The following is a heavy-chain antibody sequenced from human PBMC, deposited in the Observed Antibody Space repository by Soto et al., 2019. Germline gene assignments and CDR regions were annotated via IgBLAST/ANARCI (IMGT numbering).Heavy chain of an antibody. CDR2: ISGSGGST. J-gene: IGHJ6*03. D-gene: IGHD2-2*01. CDR3: AKDGGYCSSTSCYFGYYYYMDV. V-gene: IGHV3-23*01. Sequence: GGSLRLSCAASGFTFSSYAMSWVRQAPGKGLEWVSAISGSGGSTYYADSVKGRFTISRDNSKNTLYLQMNSLRAEDTAVYYCAKDGGYCSSTSCYFGYYYYMDVWGKGTTVTVSS. CDR1: GFTFSSYA.